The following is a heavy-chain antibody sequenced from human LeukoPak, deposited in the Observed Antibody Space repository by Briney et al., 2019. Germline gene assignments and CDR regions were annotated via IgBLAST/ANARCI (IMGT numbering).Heavy chain of an antibody. Sequence: SETLSLTCTVSGGSISSSSYYWGWIRHPPGKGLEWIVTIYYSGSTYYNPSLKSRTSISVDTSKNQFSLKLSSVTAADPAVYYCAKAPPRGYCSSTSCYRAPFDPWGQGTLVTVSS. CDR2: IYYSGST. J-gene: IGHJ5*02. D-gene: IGHD2-2*01. CDR3: AKAPPRGYCSSTSCYRAPFDP. V-gene: IGHV4-39*07. CDR1: GGSISSSSYY.